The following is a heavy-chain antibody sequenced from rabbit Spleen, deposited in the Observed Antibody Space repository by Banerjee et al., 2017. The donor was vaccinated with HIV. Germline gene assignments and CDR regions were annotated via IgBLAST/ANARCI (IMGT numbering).Heavy chain of an antibody. J-gene: IGHJ4*01. CDR2: IYTGNGKT. Sequence: QEQLVESGGGLVKPGASLTLTCTASGFSFSSSYDMCWVRQAPGKGLEWIGCIYTGNGKTYYASWAKGRFTISKSSSTTVTLQMTSLTAADTATYFCARDAGIDVYRFSLWGPGTLVTVS. CDR1: GFSFSSSYD. CDR3: ARDAGIDVYRFSL. V-gene: IGHV1S45*01. D-gene: IGHD4-2*01.